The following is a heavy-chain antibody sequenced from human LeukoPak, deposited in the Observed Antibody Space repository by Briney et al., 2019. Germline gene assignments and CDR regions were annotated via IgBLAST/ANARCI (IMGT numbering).Heavy chain of an antibody. Sequence: PSETLSLTCTVSGGSIISSSYYWGWIRQPPGKGLEWIGSLFYGGSTYYSPSLKSRVTISVDTSKNQFSLKLTSVTAADTAVYYCARFTPLEALGFSDFWGQGTLVTVSS. V-gene: IGHV4-39*01. D-gene: IGHD3-3*01. CDR2: LFYGGST. CDR3: ARFTPLEALGFSDF. J-gene: IGHJ4*02. CDR1: GGSIISSSYY.